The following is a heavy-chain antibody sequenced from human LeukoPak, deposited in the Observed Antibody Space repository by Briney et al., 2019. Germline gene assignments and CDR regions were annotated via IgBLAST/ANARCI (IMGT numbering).Heavy chain of an antibody. D-gene: IGHD3-10*01. V-gene: IGHV3-23*01. CDR1: GFTFSSYA. CDR2: ISGSGGST. J-gene: IGHJ4*02. CDR3: AVLWFGEPILDY. Sequence: GGSLRLSCAASGFTFSSYAMSWVRQAPGKGLEWVSVISGSGGSTYYADSVKGRFTISRDNSKNTLYLQMNSLRAEDTAVYYCAVLWFGEPILDYWGQGTLVTVSS.